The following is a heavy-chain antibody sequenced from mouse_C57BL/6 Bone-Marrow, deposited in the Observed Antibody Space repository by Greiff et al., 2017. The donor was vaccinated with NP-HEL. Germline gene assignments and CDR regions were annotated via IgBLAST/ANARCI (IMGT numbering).Heavy chain of an antibody. D-gene: IGHD1-1*01. J-gene: IGHJ3*01. Sequence: VQLQQSGPELVKPGASVKISCKASGYSFTGYYMNWVKQSPEKSLEWIGEINPSTGGTTYNQKFKAKATLTVDKSSSTAYMQLKSLTSEDSAVYYCARRGITTVVAKRTWFAYWGQGTLVTVSA. CDR2: INPSTGGT. CDR1: GYSFTGYY. CDR3: ARRGITTVVAKRTWFAY. V-gene: IGHV1-42*01.